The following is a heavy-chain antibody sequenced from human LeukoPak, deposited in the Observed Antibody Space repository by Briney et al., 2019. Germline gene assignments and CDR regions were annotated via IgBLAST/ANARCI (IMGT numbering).Heavy chain of an antibody. J-gene: IGHJ4*02. V-gene: IGHV4-34*01. CDR2: IHHSGST. Sequence: SETLSLTCAVYDGSFSGYYWTWIRQPPGKGLEWIGEIHHSGSTNYNPSLKSRVTISVDTSKNQFSLKLTSVTAADTAVYYCARVHGYYDILTGYYRYYFDYWGQGTLVTVSS. CDR1: DGSFSGYY. CDR3: ARVHGYYDILTGYYRYYFDY. D-gene: IGHD3-9*01.